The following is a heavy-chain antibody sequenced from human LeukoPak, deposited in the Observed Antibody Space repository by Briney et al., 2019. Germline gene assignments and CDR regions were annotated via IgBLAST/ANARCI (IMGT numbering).Heavy chain of an antibody. CDR3: ARSYRYSGSYSQGY. J-gene: IGHJ4*02. CDR1: GYTFTGYY. V-gene: IGHV1-2*02. Sequence: ASVKVSCKASGYTFTGYYMHWVRQAPGQGLEWTGWINPNSGGTNYAQKFQGRVTMTRDTSISTAYMELSRLRSDDTAVYYCARSYRYSGSYSQGYWGQGTLVTVSS. D-gene: IGHD1-26*01. CDR2: INPNSGGT.